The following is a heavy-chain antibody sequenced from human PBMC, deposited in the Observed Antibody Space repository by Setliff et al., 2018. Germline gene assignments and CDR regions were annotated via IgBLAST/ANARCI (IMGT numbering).Heavy chain of an antibody. CDR2: VIPLLETT. CDR3: AGSVGGAPYYYGLDV. D-gene: IGHD2-15*01. V-gene: IGHV1-69*05. CDR1: GDTFSTYA. Sequence: GASVKVSCKASGDTFSTYALSWVRQAPGQGLEWMGGVIPLLETTKYAQKFQGRITITRDTSASTAYMELSSLRSEDTAVYYCAGSVGGAPYYYGLDVWGQGTTVTVSS. J-gene: IGHJ6*02.